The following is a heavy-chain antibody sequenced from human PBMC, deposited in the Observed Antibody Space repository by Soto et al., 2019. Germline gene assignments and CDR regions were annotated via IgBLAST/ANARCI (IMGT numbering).Heavy chain of an antibody. Sequence: SVKVWCKASRSTFSIYAISWVRHAPGQGLEWMGGIIPIFGTANYAQKLQGRVTITADESTSTAYMELSSLRSEDTAVYYCAERIAAASTGYYYGMDVWGQGTTVTVSS. D-gene: IGHD6-13*01. CDR1: RSTFSIYA. J-gene: IGHJ6*02. CDR2: IIPIFGTA. CDR3: AERIAAASTGYYYGMDV. V-gene: IGHV1-69*13.